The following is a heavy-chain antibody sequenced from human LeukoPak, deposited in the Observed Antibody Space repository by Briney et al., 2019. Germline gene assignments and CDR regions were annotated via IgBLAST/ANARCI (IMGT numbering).Heavy chain of an antibody. CDR2: IYYSGST. V-gene: IGHV4-59*01. J-gene: IGHJ4*02. D-gene: IGHD1-14*01. Sequence: SETLSLTCTVSGGSISSYYWSWIRQPPGKGLEWIGYIYYSGSTNYNPSLKSRVTISVDTSKNQFSLKLSSVTAADTAVYHCARGQPLRYFGYFDYWGRGTLVTVSS. CDR3: ARGQPLRYFGYFDY. CDR1: GGSISSYY.